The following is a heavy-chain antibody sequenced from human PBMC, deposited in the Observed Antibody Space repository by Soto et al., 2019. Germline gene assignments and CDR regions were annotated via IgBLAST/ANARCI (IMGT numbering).Heavy chain of an antibody. J-gene: IGHJ5*02. CDR1: GFTFSTYW. D-gene: IGHD3-22*01. CDR3: ARRFYDNSGSYPFDP. V-gene: IGHV3-74*01. Sequence: PGGSLRLSCAASGFTFSTYWMHWVRHAPGKGLVWVSRINHDGSSTTYADSVKGRFTISRDNAKNTLYLQMNSLRAEDTAVYYCARRFYDNSGSYPFDPWGQGTLVTVSS. CDR2: INHDGSST.